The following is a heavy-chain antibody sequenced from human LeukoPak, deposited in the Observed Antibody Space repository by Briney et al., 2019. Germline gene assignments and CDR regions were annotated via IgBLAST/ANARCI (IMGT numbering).Heavy chain of an antibody. CDR1: GGSISSYY. CDR2: IYYSGST. D-gene: IGHD3-16*02. V-gene: IGHV4-59*08. CDR3: ARRVITFGGVIAPTFDY. J-gene: IGHJ4*02. Sequence: SETLSLTCTVSGGSISSYYWSWIRQPPGKGLEWIGYIYYSGSTNYNPSLKSRVTISVDTSKNQFSLKLSSVTAADTAVYYCARRVITFGGVIAPTFDYWGQGTLVTVSS.